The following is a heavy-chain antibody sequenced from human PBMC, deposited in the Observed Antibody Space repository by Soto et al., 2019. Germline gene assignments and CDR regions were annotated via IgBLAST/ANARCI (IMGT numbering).Heavy chain of an antibody. J-gene: IGHJ3*02. CDR2: ISWNSGSI. D-gene: IGHD6-19*01. Sequence: PGGSLRLSCAASGFTFDDYAMHWVRQAPGKGLEWVSGISWNSGSIGYADSVKGRFTISRDNAKNSLYLQMNSLRAEDTALYYCAKGILEAIAVAGSCAFDIWGQGTMVTVSS. V-gene: IGHV3-9*01. CDR3: AKGILEAIAVAGSCAFDI. CDR1: GFTFDDYA.